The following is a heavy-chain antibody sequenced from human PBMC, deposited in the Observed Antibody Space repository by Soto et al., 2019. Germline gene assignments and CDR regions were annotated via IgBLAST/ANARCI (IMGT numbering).Heavy chain of an antibody. V-gene: IGHV1-69*08. Sequence: QVQLVQSGAEVKKPGSPVKVSCKASGGTFSSYTISWVRQAPGQGLEWMGRIIPTLGIANYAQKFQGRVTITADKSTSTAYMELSSLRSEDTAVYYCARDRGYSYGYLYPPFDYWGQGTLVTVSS. CDR2: IIPTLGIA. CDR1: GGTFSSYT. J-gene: IGHJ4*02. D-gene: IGHD5-18*01. CDR3: ARDRGYSYGYLYPPFDY.